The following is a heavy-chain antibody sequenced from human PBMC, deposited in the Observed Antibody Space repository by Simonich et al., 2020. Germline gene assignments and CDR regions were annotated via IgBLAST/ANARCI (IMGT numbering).Heavy chain of an antibody. J-gene: IGHJ2*01. Sequence: EVQLVESGGGLVQPGWSLRLSCAASGFTFSSYWMHWVRQAPGKGLGMDSRINSDGSSTSYADSLKGRFTISRDNAKNTLYLQMNSLRAEDTAVYYCAREAGDLWYFDLWGRGTLVTVSS. V-gene: IGHV3-74*01. CDR3: AREAGDLWYFDL. CDR1: GFTFSSYW. D-gene: IGHD7-27*01. CDR2: INSDGSST.